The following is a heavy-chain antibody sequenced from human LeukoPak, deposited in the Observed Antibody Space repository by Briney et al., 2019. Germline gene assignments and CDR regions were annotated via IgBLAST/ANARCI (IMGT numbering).Heavy chain of an antibody. J-gene: IGHJ3*02. CDR2: INPNSGGT. CDR3: ARDPWDVVVVAATRNWNAFDI. D-gene: IGHD2-15*01. V-gene: IGHV1-2*02. Sequence: GASVKVSCKASGYTFTSYAMHWVRQAPGQRLEWMGWINPNSGGTNYAQKFQGRVTMTRDTSISTAYMELSRLRSDDTAVYYCARDPWDVVVVAATRNWNAFDIWGQGTMVTVSS. CDR1: GYTFTSYA.